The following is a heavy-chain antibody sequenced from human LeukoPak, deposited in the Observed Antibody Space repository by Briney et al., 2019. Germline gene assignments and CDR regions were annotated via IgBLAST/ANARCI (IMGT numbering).Heavy chain of an antibody. D-gene: IGHD6-19*01. CDR1: GYSFTSYW. Sequence: GESLKISCKGSGYSFTSYWIGWVRQMPGKGLEWMGIIYPGDSDTRYRPSFQGQVTISADKSISTAYLQWSSLKASDTAMYYCARLGYRIGYSSGWSDYWGQGTLVTVSS. CDR2: IYPGDSDT. CDR3: ARLGYRIGYSSGWSDY. J-gene: IGHJ4*02. V-gene: IGHV5-51*01.